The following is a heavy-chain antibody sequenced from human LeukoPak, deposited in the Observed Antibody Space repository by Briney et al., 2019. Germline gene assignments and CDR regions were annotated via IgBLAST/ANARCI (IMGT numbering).Heavy chain of an antibody. CDR3: ARLVGASWFDS. J-gene: IGHJ5*01. Sequence: SQTLSLTCAISGDSVSTNSATWTWLRQSPSRGLEWLGRTYYRSKWNNDYAVSMKSRITINPDTSKNQFSPQLNPVTPEDTAVYYCARLVGASWFDSWGQGTLVTVSS. CDR1: GDSVSTNSAT. V-gene: IGHV6-1*01. D-gene: IGHD1-26*01. CDR2: TYYRSKWNN.